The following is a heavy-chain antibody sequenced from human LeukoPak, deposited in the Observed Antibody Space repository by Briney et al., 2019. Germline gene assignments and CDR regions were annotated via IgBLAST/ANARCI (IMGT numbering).Heavy chain of an antibody. CDR2: VSGGGGST. CDR1: GFTFSSYA. Sequence: AGSLRLSCAASGFTFSSYAMSWVRQAPGKGLEWVSTVSGGGGSTYYADSVKGRFTISRDNSKNTLYLQMNSLRAEDTAVYYCAKGREIAAVGNFDYWGQGTLVTVSS. V-gene: IGHV3-23*01. CDR3: AKGREIAAVGNFDY. J-gene: IGHJ4*02. D-gene: IGHD6-13*01.